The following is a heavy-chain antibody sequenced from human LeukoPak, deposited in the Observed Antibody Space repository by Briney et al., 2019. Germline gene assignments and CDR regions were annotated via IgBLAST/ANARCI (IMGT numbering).Heavy chain of an antibody. CDR1: GYTFTSYG. Sequence: ASVKVTCKSSGYTFTSYGISWLRPAPAQGLEWMGWISAYNGNTNYAQKLQVRVTMTTDTSTSTAYMEMRSLRSDDTAVYYCARDVDSYQESYYDYWGQGTLVTVSS. J-gene: IGHJ4*02. CDR2: ISAYNGNT. CDR3: ARDVDSYQESYYDY. V-gene: IGHV1-18*01. D-gene: IGHD2-15*01.